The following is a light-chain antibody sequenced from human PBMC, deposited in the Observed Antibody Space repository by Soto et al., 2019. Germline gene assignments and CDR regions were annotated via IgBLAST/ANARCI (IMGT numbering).Light chain of an antibody. CDR2: GAS. CDR1: QSVSSSY. CDR3: QHYGSSSYT. Sequence: EIVLTQSPGTLSLSPGERATLSCRASQSVSSSYLAWYQQKPGQAPRLLIYGASSRATGIPDRFSGSGSGTDFTLTISRLEPEDFAVYYCQHYGSSSYTFGRGTKLEIK. V-gene: IGKV3-20*01. J-gene: IGKJ2*01.